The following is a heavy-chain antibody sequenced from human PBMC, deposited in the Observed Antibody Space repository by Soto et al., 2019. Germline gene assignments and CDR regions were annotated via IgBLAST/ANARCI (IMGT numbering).Heavy chain of an antibody. Sequence: SETLSLTCTVSGSSINSSGYYWGWIRQPPGKGLEWIGSMFYGVSTYYNPSLKSRVTVSVDTSKNQFSLNLRSVTAADTAVYYCERLQSRHLVDYWGQGTLVTVSS. J-gene: IGHJ4*02. CDR2: MFYGVST. CDR3: ERLQSRHLVDY. D-gene: IGHD3-3*02. V-gene: IGHV4-39*01. CDR1: GSSINSSGYY.